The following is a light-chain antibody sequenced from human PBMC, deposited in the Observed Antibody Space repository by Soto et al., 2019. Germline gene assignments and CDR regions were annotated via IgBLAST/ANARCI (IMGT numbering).Light chain of an antibody. V-gene: IGKV1-33*01. J-gene: IGKJ5*01. CDR3: QQFYDLPIT. CDR1: QSISSN. Sequence: DIQMTQYPSSLSASVGDRVTITCRASQSISSNLNWYQQKPGKAPKLLIYAASSLQTGVPSRFSGRGSGKDFTFTISSLQPDDSGTYYCQQFYDLPITFGQGRRLENK. CDR2: AAS.